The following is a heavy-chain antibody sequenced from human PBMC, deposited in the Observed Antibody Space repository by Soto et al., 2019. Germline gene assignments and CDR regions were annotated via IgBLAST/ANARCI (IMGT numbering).Heavy chain of an antibody. CDR3: ARGQQLSYCDY. Sequence: GGSLRLSCAASGFTLSSYWMSWVRQAPGKGLEWVANIKQDGSEKYYADSVKGRFTISRDNSKNTLYLQMNSLRAEDTAVYYCARGQQLSYCDYWGQGTLVTVSS. D-gene: IGHD6-13*01. CDR2: IKQDGSEK. CDR1: GFTLSSYW. J-gene: IGHJ4*02. V-gene: IGHV3-7*01.